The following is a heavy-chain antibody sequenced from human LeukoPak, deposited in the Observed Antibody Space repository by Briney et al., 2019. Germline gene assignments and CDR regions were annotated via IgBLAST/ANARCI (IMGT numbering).Heavy chain of an antibody. D-gene: IGHD1-26*01. V-gene: IGHV4-59*12. CDR1: GGSISSYY. J-gene: IGHJ4*02. Sequence: PSETLSLTCTVSGGSISSYYWSWIRQPPGKGLEWIGYIYYSGSTNYNPSLKSRVTISVDTSKNQFSLKLSSVTAADTAVYYCARDFPGIVGARKRSLGLDYWGQGTLVTVSS. CDR2: IYYSGST. CDR3: ARDFPGIVGARKRSLGLDY.